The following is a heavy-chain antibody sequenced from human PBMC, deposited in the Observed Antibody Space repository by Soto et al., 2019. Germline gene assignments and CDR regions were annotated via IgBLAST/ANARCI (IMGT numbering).Heavy chain of an antibody. CDR1: GFTFSSYA. Sequence: GGSLRLSCAASGFTFSSYAMSWVRQAPGKGLEWVSAISGSGGSTYYADSVKGRFTISRDNSKNTLYLQMNSLRAEDTAVYYCAKVARGINMIVVVSQFDYWGQGTLVTVSS. D-gene: IGHD3-22*01. V-gene: IGHV3-23*01. CDR2: ISGSGGST. J-gene: IGHJ4*02. CDR3: AKVARGINMIVVVSQFDY.